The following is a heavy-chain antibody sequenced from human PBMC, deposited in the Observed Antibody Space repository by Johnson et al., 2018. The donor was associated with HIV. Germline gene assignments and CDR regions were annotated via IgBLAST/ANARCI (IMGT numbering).Heavy chain of an antibody. J-gene: IGHJ3*02. CDR3: ARDYETI. Sequence: QVQLVESGGGVVQSGRSLRLSCAASGFTFSSYGMHWVRQAPAKGLEWVSIIYSGGSTYYADSVKGRFTISRDNSKDTLYLEMNSLRAEDTAVYYCARDYETIWGQGTMVTVSS. D-gene: IGHD3-16*01. CDR2: IYSGGST. CDR1: GFTFSSYG. V-gene: IGHV3-NL1*01.